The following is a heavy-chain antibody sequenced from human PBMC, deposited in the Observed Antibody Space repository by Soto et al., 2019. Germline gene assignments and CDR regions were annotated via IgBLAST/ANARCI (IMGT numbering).Heavy chain of an antibody. CDR2: INAGNGNT. CDR1: GYTFTGDA. J-gene: IGHJ6*03. D-gene: IGHD3-3*01. V-gene: IGHV1-3*01. Sequence: ASVKGSCKASGYTFTGDAMHWVRQASGQRLEWMGWINAGNGNTKYSQKFQGRVTITRDTSASTAYMELSSLRSEDTAVYYCARDRYDFWSGYYFYYYMDVWGKGTTVTVSS. CDR3: ARDRYDFWSGYYFYYYMDV.